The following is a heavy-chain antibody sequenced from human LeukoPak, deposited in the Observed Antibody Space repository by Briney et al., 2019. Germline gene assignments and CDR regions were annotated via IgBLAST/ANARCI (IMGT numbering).Heavy chain of an antibody. CDR2: IYYSGST. CDR3: AGAIAAAGTKTGYSSGLDY. V-gene: IGHV4-59*01. CDR1: GGSISSYY. D-gene: IGHD6-13*01. Sequence: PSETLSLTCTVSGGSISSYYWSWIRQPPGKGLEWIGYIYYSGSTNYNPSLKSRVTISVDTSKNQFSLKLSSVTAADTAVYYCAGAIAAAGTKTGYSSGLDYWGQGTLVTVSS. J-gene: IGHJ4*02.